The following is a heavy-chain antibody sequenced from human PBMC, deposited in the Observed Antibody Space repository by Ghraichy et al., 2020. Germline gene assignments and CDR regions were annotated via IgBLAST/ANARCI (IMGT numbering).Heavy chain of an antibody. V-gene: IGHV3-48*04. Sequence: GESLNISCAASGFTFGTYAMNWVHQAPGKGLEWIAYISNSSRTIYYADSVKGRFTISRDNAKRSLYLQMNSLRAEDTAVYYCVRDRDIVVVPTAIPSWFDSWGQGTLVTVSS. CDR2: ISNSSRTI. J-gene: IGHJ5*01. CDR1: GFTFGTYA. D-gene: IGHD2-2*02. CDR3: VRDRDIVVVPTAIPSWFDS.